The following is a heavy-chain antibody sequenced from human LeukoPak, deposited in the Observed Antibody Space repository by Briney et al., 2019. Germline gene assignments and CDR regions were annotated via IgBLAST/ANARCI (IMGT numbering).Heavy chain of an antibody. CDR2: IYYTGST. Sequence: SETLSLTCAVYGGSFSGYYWGWIRQPPGKGLEWIGSIYYTGSTYDNPSLKSRVTISVDTSKNQSSLKLSSVTAADTAVYYCARRGGSGRAFDYWGQGTLVTVSS. J-gene: IGHJ4*02. V-gene: IGHV4-39*01. CDR1: GGSFSGYY. CDR3: ARRGGSGRAFDY. D-gene: IGHD1-26*01.